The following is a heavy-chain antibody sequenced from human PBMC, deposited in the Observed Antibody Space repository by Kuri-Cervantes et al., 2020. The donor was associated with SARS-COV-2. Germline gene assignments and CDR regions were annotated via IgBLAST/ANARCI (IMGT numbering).Heavy chain of an antibody. D-gene: IGHD1-26*01. V-gene: IGHV4-39*01. J-gene: IGHJ6*02. CDR2: IYYSGST. CDR1: GGSMSSSSYY. Sequence: SETLSLTCTVSGGSMSSSSYYWGWSRQPPGTGLEWIGSIYYSGSTYHNPSLKSRVTILVDMSKNQVSLKLSSVTAADTAVYYCAGAYGRSHYYYGMDVWGQGTTVTVSS. CDR3: AGAYGRSHYYYGMDV.